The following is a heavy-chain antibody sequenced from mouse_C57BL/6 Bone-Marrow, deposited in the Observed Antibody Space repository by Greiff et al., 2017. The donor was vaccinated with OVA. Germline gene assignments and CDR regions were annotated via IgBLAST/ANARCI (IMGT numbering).Heavy chain of an antibody. Sequence: QVQLQQPGAELVMPGASVKLSCKASGYTFTSYWMHWVKQRPGQGLEWIGEIDPSDSYTNYNQKFKGKSTLTVDKSSSTAYMQLSSLTSEDSAVYYCERRDYESHWYFDVWGTGTTVTVSS. CDR3: ERRDYESHWYFDV. V-gene: IGHV1-69*01. D-gene: IGHD2-4*01. CDR2: IDPSDSYT. J-gene: IGHJ1*03. CDR1: GYTFTSYW.